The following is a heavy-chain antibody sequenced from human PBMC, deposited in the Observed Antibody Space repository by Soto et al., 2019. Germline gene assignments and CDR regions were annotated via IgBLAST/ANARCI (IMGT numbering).Heavy chain of an antibody. V-gene: IGHV3-30*18. Sequence: QVQLVEFGGGVVQPGTSLRLSCVGSGLTFRASGMHWVRQAPGKGLEWVAVISFHGSERHYTDSLKGRFSISRDNSRNTLYMQMKRLRGDDLGVYYCANGQYGVRCYYGMDGWGQWSTVTVSS. J-gene: IGHJ6*02. CDR1: GLTFRASG. CDR3: ANGQYGVRCYYGMDG. D-gene: IGHD4-17*01. CDR2: ISFHGSER.